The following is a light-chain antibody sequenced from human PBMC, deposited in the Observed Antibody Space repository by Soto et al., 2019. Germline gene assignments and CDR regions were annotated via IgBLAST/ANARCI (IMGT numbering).Light chain of an antibody. V-gene: IGLV4-60*02. CDR3: ETWDGNTRV. J-gene: IGLJ3*02. CDR2: LEGSGSY. CDR1: SGHSSYI. Sequence: QPVLTQSSSASASLGSSVKLTCTLSSGHSSYIIAWHQQQPGKAPRYLMKLEGSGSYNKGSGIPDRFSGSSSGADRYLTISNLQFEDEAYYYCETWDGNTRVFGGGTKLTVL.